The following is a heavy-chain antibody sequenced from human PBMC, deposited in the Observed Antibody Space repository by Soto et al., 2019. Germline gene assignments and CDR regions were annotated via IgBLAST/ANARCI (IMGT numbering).Heavy chain of an antibody. V-gene: IGHV1-8*01. J-gene: IGHJ4*02. Sequence: ASVKVSCKASGYTFTSYDINWVRQATGQGLEWMGWMNPNSGNTGYAQKFQGRVTMTRNTSISTAYMELSSLRSEDTAVYYCASRATSFEPFDYWGQGTLVTVSS. D-gene: IGHD1-26*01. CDR3: ASRATSFEPFDY. CDR1: GYTFTSYD. CDR2: MNPNSGNT.